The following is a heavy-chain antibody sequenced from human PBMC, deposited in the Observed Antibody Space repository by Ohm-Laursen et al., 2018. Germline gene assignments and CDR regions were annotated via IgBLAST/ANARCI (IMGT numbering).Heavy chain of an antibody. D-gene: IGHD2-15*01. CDR2: ISSSSSTI. Sequence: GSLRLSCTASGFTFSSYSMNWVRQAPGKGLEWVSYISSSSSTIYYADSVKGRFTISRDNAKNSLYLQMNSLRAEDTAVYYCARDKNLGYCSGGSCSRDYWGQGTLVTVSS. CDR1: GFTFSSYS. J-gene: IGHJ4*02. V-gene: IGHV3-48*01. CDR3: ARDKNLGYCSGGSCSRDY.